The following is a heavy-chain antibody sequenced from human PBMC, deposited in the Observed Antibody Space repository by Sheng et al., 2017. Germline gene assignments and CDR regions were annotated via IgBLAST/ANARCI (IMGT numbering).Heavy chain of an antibody. J-gene: IGHJ4*02. CDR1: GFTFDDYA. CDR2: ISWDGGKT. D-gene: IGHD1-26*01. Sequence: EVQLVESGGGVVQPGGSLRLSCAASGFTFDDYAMYWVRQVPGKGLEWVSLISWDGGKTDYADSVKGRFTISRDNSKKYVYLQMNSLRSEDTAFYHCAKGLGWELLTGLGYWGQGTLVTVSS. CDR3: AKGLGWELLTGLGY. V-gene: IGHV3-43D*03.